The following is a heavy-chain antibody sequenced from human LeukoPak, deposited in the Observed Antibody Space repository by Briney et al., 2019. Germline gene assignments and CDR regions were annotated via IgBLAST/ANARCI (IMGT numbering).Heavy chain of an antibody. Sequence: PGGSLRLSCAASGFTLSSYWMSWVRQAPGKGLEWVGRIRNKAKSYTTEYAASVKGRFTISRDDSKNSLYLQMNSLKTEDTAVYYCARVVSGYYTWGQGTLVTVSS. CDR1: GFTLSSYW. V-gene: IGHV3-72*01. CDR2: IRNKAKSYTT. J-gene: IGHJ4*02. CDR3: ARVVSGYYT. D-gene: IGHD3-22*01.